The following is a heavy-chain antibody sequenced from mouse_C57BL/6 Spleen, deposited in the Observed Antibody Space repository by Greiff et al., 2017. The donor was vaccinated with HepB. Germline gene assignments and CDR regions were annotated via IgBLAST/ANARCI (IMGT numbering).Heavy chain of an antibody. CDR3: ARGNYGSSYFDY. V-gene: IGHV1-50*01. D-gene: IGHD1-1*01. Sequence: QVQLQQPGAELVKPGASVKLSCKASGYTFISYWMQWVKQRPGQGLEWIGEIDPSDSYTNYNQKFKGKATLTVDTSSSTAYMQLSSLTSEDSAVYYCARGNYGSSYFDYWGQGTTLTVSS. CDR2: IDPSDSYT. J-gene: IGHJ2*01. CDR1: GYTFISYW.